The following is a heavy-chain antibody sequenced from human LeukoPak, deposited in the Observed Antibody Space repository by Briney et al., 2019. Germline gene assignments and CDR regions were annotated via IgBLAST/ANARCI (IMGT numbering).Heavy chain of an antibody. Sequence: SETLSLTCIVSGDSISSGSFYWGWIRQPPGQGLEWIGSIDYSGSSYYNPSLQSRVTISVDTSRNQFSLKLTSVTAAGTAVYYCARRVATSGNFFDYWGPGTLVTVS. D-gene: IGHD5-12*01. V-gene: IGHV4-39*01. CDR1: GDSISSGSFY. CDR3: ARRVATSGNFFDY. CDR2: IDYSGSS. J-gene: IGHJ4*02.